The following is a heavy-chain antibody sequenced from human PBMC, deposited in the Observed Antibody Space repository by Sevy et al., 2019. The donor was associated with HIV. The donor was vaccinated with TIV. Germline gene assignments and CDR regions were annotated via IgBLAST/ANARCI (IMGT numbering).Heavy chain of an antibody. CDR2: IYYSGST. CDR3: ARESHDYGDYVDYWFDP. D-gene: IGHD4-17*01. J-gene: IGHJ5*02. Sequence: SENLSLTCTVSGGSVSSGSYYWSWIRQPPGKGLEWIGYIYYSGSTNYNPSLKSRVTISVDTSKNQFSLKLSSVTAADTAVYYCARESHDYGDYVDYWFDPWGQGTLVTVSS. CDR1: GGSVSSGSYY. V-gene: IGHV4-61*01.